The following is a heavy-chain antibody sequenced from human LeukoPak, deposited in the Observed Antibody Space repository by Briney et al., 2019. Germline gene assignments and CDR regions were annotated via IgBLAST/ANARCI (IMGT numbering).Heavy chain of an antibody. V-gene: IGHV3-48*03. CDR1: GFTFSSYE. J-gene: IGHJ4*02. CDR2: ISSSGSTI. CDR3: ATLVEMATIDYYFDY. Sequence: GGSLRLSCAASGFTFSSYEMNWVRQAPGEGLEWVSYISSSGSTIYYADSVKGRFTISRDNAKNSLYLQMNSLRAEDTAVYYCATLVEMATIDYYFDYWGQGTLVTVSS. D-gene: IGHD5-24*01.